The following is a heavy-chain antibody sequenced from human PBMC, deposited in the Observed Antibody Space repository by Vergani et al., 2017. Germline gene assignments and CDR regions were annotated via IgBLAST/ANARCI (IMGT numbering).Heavy chain of an antibody. V-gene: IGHV3-33*01. Sequence: QVQLVQSGGGVVQPGRSLRLSCSASGFMFSTYAMHWVRQAPGKGLEWVAVVWYDGSNKHYADSVKGRFTISRDNSKNTVYLQMNSLRVEDTAVYYCARGVGGWYVWFDPWGQGTLVTVSS. J-gene: IGHJ5*02. D-gene: IGHD6-19*01. CDR3: ARGVGGWYVWFDP. CDR2: VWYDGSNK. CDR1: GFMFSTYA.